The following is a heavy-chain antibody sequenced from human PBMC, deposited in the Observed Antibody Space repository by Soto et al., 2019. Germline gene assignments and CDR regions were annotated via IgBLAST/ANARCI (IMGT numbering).Heavy chain of an antibody. J-gene: IGHJ5*02. D-gene: IGHD4-17*01. CDR2: IHSTRSP. CDR1: GDSVSKYY. Sequence: SETLSLTCTVSGDSVSKYYWNWIRQPAGKGLEWIGRIHSTRSPNYNPSLKSRVTMSVDTSKNQFSLKLNLTSVTAADTAVYYCARSPAYGDYANLDTWGQGTLVTVS. V-gene: IGHV4-4*07. CDR3: ARSPAYGDYANLDT.